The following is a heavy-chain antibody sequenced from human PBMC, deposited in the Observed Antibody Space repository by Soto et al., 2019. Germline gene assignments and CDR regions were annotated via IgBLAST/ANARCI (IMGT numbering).Heavy chain of an antibody. D-gene: IGHD1-1*01. CDR2: ISSGSSTI. CDR1: GFTFSSYS. V-gene: IGHV3-48*02. J-gene: IGHJ6*02. Sequence: GGSLRLSCAASGFTFSSYSVNWVRQAPGKGLEWVSFISSGSSTIYYADSVKGRFTISRDNAKNSLYLQMNSLRDEDTAVYYCARDDGTTDYYYYYGMDVWGQGTTVTVSS. CDR3: ARDDGTTDYYYYYGMDV.